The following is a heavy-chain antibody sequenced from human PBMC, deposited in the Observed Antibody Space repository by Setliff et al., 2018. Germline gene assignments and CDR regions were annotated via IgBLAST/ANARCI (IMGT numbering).Heavy chain of an antibody. CDR2: IYYSGSN. J-gene: IGHJ4*02. D-gene: IGHD6-19*01. Sequence: ESLKISCAASGFTFSDYYMDWIRQPPGKGLEWIGAIYYSGSNYYNPSLKDRATISIDTPRKQFSLKLSSVTAADTAVYYCVRHASLQGNGWYLFDYWGQGTLVTVSS. CDR1: GFTFSDYY. V-gene: IGHV4-38-2*01. CDR3: VRHASLQGNGWYLFDY.